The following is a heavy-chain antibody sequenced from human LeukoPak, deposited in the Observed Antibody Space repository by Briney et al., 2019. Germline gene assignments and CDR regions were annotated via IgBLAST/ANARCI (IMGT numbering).Heavy chain of an antibody. CDR3: ANAGQTLNIAVAGTAAY. CDR2: IRYDGSNK. J-gene: IGHJ4*02. Sequence: PGGSLRLSCAASGFTFSSYGIHWVRQAPGKGLEWVAFIRYDGSNKYYADSVKGRFTISGDNSKNTLYLQMKSLRAEDTAVYYCANAGQTLNIAVAGTAAYWGQGTLVTVSS. D-gene: IGHD6-19*01. V-gene: IGHV3-30*02. CDR1: GFTFSSYG.